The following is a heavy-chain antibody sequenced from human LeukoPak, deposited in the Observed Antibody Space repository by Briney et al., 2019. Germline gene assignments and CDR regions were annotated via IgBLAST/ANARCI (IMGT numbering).Heavy chain of an antibody. V-gene: IGHV4-59*11. Sequence: PSETLSLTCTVSGGSISSHYWSWIRQLPGKGLEWIGYIYYSGSTNYNPSLKSRVTISVDTSKNQFSLKLSSVTAADTAVYYCARHSSSSGWFDPWGQGTLVTVSS. D-gene: IGHD6-6*01. CDR2: IYYSGST. CDR3: ARHSSSSGWFDP. J-gene: IGHJ5*02. CDR1: GGSISSHY.